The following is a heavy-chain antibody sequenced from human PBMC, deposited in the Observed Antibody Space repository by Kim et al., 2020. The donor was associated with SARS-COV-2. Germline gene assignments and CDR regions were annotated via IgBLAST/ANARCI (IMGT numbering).Heavy chain of an antibody. D-gene: IGHD2-2*01. J-gene: IGHJ3*01. Sequence: GGSLRLSCAASGITFNNAWMNWVRQGPGKGLEWVGRIKSKTDGGTTDYAAPVKGRFTISRDDSKNTLYLQMNSLSTEDTAVYYCTKSRPLHLDAFDVWGQGTVVTVSS. CDR1: GITFNNAW. V-gene: IGHV3-15*01. CDR2: IKSKTDGGTT. CDR3: TKSRPLHLDAFDV.